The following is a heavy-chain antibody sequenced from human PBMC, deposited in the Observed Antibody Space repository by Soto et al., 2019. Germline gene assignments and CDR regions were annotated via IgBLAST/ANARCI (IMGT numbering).Heavy chain of an antibody. CDR3: AKAGEDYYDSSGYYYKREYFQH. J-gene: IGHJ1*01. CDR2: ISYDGSNK. CDR1: GFTFSSYS. D-gene: IGHD3-22*01. V-gene: IGHV3-30*18. Sequence: QVQLVESGGGVVQPGRSLRLSCAASGFTFSSYSMHWVRQAPGKGLEWVAVISYDGSNKYYADSVKGRFTISRDNSKNTLYLQMNSLRAEDTAVYYCAKAGEDYYDSSGYYYKREYFQHWGQGTLVTVSS.